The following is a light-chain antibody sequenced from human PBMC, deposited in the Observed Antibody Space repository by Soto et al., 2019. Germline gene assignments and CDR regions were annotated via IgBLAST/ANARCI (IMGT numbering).Light chain of an antibody. Sequence: EIVLTQSPATLSLSPGERVTLSCRASQSVSNYLAWYQQKPGQAPRLLIYDASNRATGIPARFSGSGSATDFTLTISSLEPEDFAVYYCQQRSNWPPVFTFGPGTKVDIK. CDR2: DAS. J-gene: IGKJ3*01. CDR3: QQRSNWPPVFT. V-gene: IGKV3-11*01. CDR1: QSVSNY.